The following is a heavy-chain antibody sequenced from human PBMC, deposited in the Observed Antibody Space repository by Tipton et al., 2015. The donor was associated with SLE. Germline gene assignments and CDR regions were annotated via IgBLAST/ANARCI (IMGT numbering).Heavy chain of an antibody. Sequence: TLSLTCTVSGGSISSCYWSWIRQPPGKGLEWIGYIYYSGSTNYNPSLKSRVTISVDTSKNQFSLKLSSVTAADTAVYYCARISVDTTMAQRVDYGMDVWGQGTTVTVSS. CDR2: IYYSGST. D-gene: IGHD5-18*01. J-gene: IGHJ6*02. V-gene: IGHV4-59*07. CDR3: ARISVDTTMAQRVDYGMDV. CDR1: GGSISSCY.